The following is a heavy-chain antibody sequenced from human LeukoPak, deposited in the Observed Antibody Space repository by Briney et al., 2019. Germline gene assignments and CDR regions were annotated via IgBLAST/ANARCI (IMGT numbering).Heavy chain of an antibody. J-gene: IGHJ4*02. CDR3: ARHRYPGSSDYFDC. Sequence: SETLSLTCAVSGYSVSSGYYWGWIRQPPGKGLEWIGSISQSGSTYYNPSRKSRVTISVDTSKNQVSLKLSSVTATDTAVYYCARHRYPGSSDYFDCWGQGTLVTVSS. CDR1: GYSVSSGYY. V-gene: IGHV4-38-2*01. D-gene: IGHD6-6*01. CDR2: ISQSGST.